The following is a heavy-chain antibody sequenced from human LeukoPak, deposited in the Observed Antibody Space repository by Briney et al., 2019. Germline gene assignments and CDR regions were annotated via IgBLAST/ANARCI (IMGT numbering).Heavy chain of an antibody. V-gene: IGHV3-9*01. CDR1: GFTFDDYA. CDR2: ISWNSGSI. CDR3: AKKGNYLDSRGYYGDY. Sequence: GRSLRLSCAASGFTFDDYAMHWVRQAPGKGLEWVSGISWNSGSIGYADSVKGRFTISRDNAKNMLYLQMNSLRADDTAVYYCAKKGNYLDSRGYYGDYWGQGTLVTVSP. J-gene: IGHJ4*02. D-gene: IGHD3-22*01.